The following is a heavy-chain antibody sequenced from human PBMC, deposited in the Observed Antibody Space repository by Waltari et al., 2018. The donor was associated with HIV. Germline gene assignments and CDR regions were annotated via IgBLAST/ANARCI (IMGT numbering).Heavy chain of an antibody. Sequence: QVQLVQSGAEVRKPGASVKLSCKASGYTFTNSAMHWVRPAPGQSLQWMGWIHTGSGDTKYSQNFQARATITRDTSASTAYMELSSLRSEDTALYYCARGWGTATPNFFDYWGQGTLVTVSS. V-gene: IGHV1-3*04. CDR3: ARGWGTATPNFFDY. D-gene: IGHD1-7*01. J-gene: IGHJ4*02. CDR1: GYTFTNSA. CDR2: IHTGSGDT.